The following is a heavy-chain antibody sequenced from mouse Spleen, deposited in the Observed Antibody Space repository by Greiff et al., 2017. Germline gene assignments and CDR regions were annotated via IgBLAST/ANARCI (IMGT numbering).Heavy chain of an antibody. CDR3: TRYFYYYGSSYDY. CDR1: GYTFTDYE. V-gene: IGHV1-15*01. D-gene: IGHD1-1*01. J-gene: IGHJ2*01. Sequence: VQLQQSGAELVRPGASVTLSCKASGYTFTDYEMHWVKQTPVHGLEWIGAIDPETGGTAYNQKFKGKAILTADKSSSTAYMELRSLTSEDSAVYYCTRYFYYYGSSYDYWGQGTTLTVSS. CDR2: IDPETGGT.